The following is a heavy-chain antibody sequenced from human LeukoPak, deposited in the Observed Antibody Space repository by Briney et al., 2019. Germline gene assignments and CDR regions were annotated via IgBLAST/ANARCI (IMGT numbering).Heavy chain of an antibody. CDR2: IYYSGST. J-gene: IGHJ3*02. CDR1: GGSISSYY. CDR3: ARSQGATDPDAFDI. Sequence: SETLSLTCTVSGGSISSYYWSWIRQPPGKGLEWIGYIYYSGSTNYNPSLKSRVTISVDTSKNQFPLKLSSVTAADTAVYYCARSQGATDPDAFDIWGQGTMVTVSS. V-gene: IGHV4-59*01. D-gene: IGHD1-26*01.